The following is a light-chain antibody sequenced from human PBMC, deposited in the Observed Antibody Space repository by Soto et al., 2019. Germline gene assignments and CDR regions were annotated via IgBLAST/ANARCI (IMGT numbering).Light chain of an antibody. V-gene: IGLV1-44*01. J-gene: IGLJ2*01. CDR1: SSNIGTNP. CDR3: ATWDDSLNGPV. CDR2: SSN. Sequence: QSVLTQPPSASGTPGQRVTISCSGSSSNIGTNPVNWYQQLPGAAPKLLIYSSNQRPSGVPDRFSGSKSGTSASLGISGLQSEDEADYYCATWDDSLNGPVFGGGTKLTGL.